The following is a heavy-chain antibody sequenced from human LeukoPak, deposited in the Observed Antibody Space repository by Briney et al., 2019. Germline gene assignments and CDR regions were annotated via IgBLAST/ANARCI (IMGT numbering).Heavy chain of an antibody. J-gene: IGHJ4*02. Sequence: SGPALVRPTQTLTLTCTFSGFSLSTTGMCVGWVRQPPGKALEWLVGIDWDDDKFYSTSLETRLTISKDTSKNQVVLTMTNMDPVDTGTYYCTRMYRSGSLFKFDYWGQGALVTVSS. V-gene: IGHV2-70*17. D-gene: IGHD1-26*01. CDR3: TRMYRSGSLFKFDY. CDR2: IDWDDDK. CDR1: GFSLSTTGMC.